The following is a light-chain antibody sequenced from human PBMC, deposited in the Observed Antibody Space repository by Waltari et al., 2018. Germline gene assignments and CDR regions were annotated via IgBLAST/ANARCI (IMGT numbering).Light chain of an antibody. V-gene: IGLV2-14*03. CDR3: GSFIGSTTGI. CDR1: SSDVGGYNY. CDR2: DAI. J-gene: IGLJ2*01. Sequence: QSALTQPDSVPGSPGQSITIPCTGTSSDVGGYNYVSWYQQYPGKAPKVIIYDAINRPSGVSNRFSGSQSGNSASLTISGLQAEDEADYYCGSFIGSTTGIFGGGTRLTVL.